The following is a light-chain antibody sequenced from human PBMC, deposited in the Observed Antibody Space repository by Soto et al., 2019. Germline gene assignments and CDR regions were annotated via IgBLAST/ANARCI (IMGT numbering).Light chain of an antibody. J-gene: IGKJ4*02. CDR3: RLPANLLPT. CDR1: QSISNY. Sequence: IEVSRAPYSLTASVGDRVNINCRASQSISNYLHWYQQKIGKGPKVLIYSASSIQSGVPSRFNVSGSGTDITLAFSIVQPEDPATHYWRLPANLLPTFAGGTKVDIK. CDR2: SAS. V-gene: IGKV1-39*01.